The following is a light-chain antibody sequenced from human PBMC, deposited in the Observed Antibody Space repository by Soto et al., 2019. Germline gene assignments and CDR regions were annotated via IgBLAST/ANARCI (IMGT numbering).Light chain of an antibody. J-gene: IGLJ1*01. CDR3: SSRAGSNPYV. CDR1: SSDVGGYNY. V-gene: IGLV2-8*01. CDR2: EVD. Sequence: QSVLTQPPSASGSPGQSVTISCTGTSSDVGGYNYVSWYQQHPGKAPKLMIYEVDKRPSGVPDRFSGSKSGSTASLTVSGLQAEDEADYYCSSRAGSNPYVFGTGTQLTVL.